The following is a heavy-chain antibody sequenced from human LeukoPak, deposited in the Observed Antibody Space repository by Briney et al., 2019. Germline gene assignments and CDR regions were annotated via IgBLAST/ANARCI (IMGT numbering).Heavy chain of an antibody. CDR1: GFTFGDAW. CDR2: IKTKGEGGTV. Sequence: GGSLRLSCATSGFTFGDAWMTWVRQAQGKGLEWVGRIKTKGEGGTVDYAAPVKGRFTISRDDSKNTFYLQMNSLKTEDTAMYYCMSDLDNWGQGTPVTVSS. CDR3: MSDLDN. V-gene: IGHV3-15*01. J-gene: IGHJ4*02.